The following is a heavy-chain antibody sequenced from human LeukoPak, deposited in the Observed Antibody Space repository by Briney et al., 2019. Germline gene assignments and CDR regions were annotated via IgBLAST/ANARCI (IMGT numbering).Heavy chain of an antibody. V-gene: IGHV1-69*05. CDR2: IIPIFGTA. J-gene: IGHJ4*02. D-gene: IGHD5-24*01. Sequence: GSSVKVSCKASGGTFSSYAISWVRQAPGQGLEWMGGIIPIFGTANYAQKFQGRVTINTDESTSTAYMELSSLRSEDTAVYYCATSRDGYKFGKWTLIDYWGQGTLVTVSS. CDR1: GGTFSSYA. CDR3: ATSRDGYKFGKWTLIDY.